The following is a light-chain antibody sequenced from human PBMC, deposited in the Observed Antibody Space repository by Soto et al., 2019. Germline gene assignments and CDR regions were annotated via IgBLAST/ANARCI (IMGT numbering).Light chain of an antibody. Sequence: VLTQSPGTLSLYPGERVTLSCRASQNVRTNYLAWYQQKPGQAPRLLIYGASTRASGIPERFSGSGSGTDFTLTISRLEPEDFAVYYCQQYGSSGTFGQGTKVDI. J-gene: IGKJ1*01. V-gene: IGKV3-20*01. CDR3: QQYGSSGT. CDR1: QNVRTNY. CDR2: GAS.